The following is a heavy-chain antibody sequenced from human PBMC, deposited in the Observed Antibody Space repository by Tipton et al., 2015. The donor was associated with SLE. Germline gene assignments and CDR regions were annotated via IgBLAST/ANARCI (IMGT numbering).Heavy chain of an antibody. Sequence: TLSLTCTVSGGSISSSSYQWAWIRQSPGKGLEWIGNIYHSGTTYYNPSLKSRVTISVDTSKNQFSLRLSSVTAADTAMYYCARDLYDFWSGYTPSGAMDVWGKGTTVTVSS. CDR1: GGSISSSSYQ. D-gene: IGHD3-3*01. CDR3: ARDLYDFWSGYTPSGAMDV. J-gene: IGHJ6*03. CDR2: IYHSGTT. V-gene: IGHV4-39*07.